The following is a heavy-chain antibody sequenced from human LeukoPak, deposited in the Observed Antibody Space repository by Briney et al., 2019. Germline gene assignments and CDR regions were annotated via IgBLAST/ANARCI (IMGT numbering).Heavy chain of an antibody. J-gene: IGHJ4*02. CDR2: ISYDGSNK. V-gene: IGHV3-30-3*01. CDR3: AKEKRDGYNILRYFDY. CDR1: GFTFSSYA. Sequence: GGSLRLSCAASGFTFSSYAMHWVRQAPGKGLEWVAVISYDGSNKYYADSVKGRFTISRDNSKDTLYLQMNSLRAEDTAVYYCAKEKRDGYNILRYFDYWGQGTLVTVSS. D-gene: IGHD5-24*01.